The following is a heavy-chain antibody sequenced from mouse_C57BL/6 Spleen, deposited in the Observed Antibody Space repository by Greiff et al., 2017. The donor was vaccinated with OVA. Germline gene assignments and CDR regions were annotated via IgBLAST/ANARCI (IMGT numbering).Heavy chain of an antibody. J-gene: IGHJ4*01. Sequence: EVKLMESGPELVKPGASVKIPCKASGYTFTDYNMDWVKQSHGKSLEWIGDINPNNGGTIYNQKFKGKATLTAEKSSSTAYMQLSSLTSEDSAVYFCARGATAAMDYRGQGTSVTVSS. CDR3: ARGATAAMDY. CDR2: INPNNGGT. V-gene: IGHV1-18*01. CDR1: GYTFTDYN. D-gene: IGHD1-2*01.